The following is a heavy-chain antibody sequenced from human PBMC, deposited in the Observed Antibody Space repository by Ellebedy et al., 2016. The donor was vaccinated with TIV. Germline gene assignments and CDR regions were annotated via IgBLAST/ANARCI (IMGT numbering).Heavy chain of an antibody. CDR2: IYSSGST. D-gene: IGHD2-15*01. V-gene: IGHV4-59*01. CDR3: ARALRLAGSAWPDWFAP. J-gene: IGHJ5*02. Sequence: PSETLSLTCTVSGGSISGYYWSWIRQPPGRGLEWIGYIYSSGSTKYNPSLKSRVTISVDTSKNQFSLKLNSVTAADTAVYYCARALRLAGSAWPDWFAPWGQGTLVTVSS. CDR1: GGSISGYY.